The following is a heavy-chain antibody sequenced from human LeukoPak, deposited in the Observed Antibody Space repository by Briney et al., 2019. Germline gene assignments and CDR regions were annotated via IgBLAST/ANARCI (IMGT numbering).Heavy chain of an antibody. Sequence: SETLSLTCTVSGASISSYYWSWIRQPAGKGLEWVGRIYTSGSNNYNPSLKSRVTMSVDTPKNQFSLKLSSVTAADTAMYYCAREVADYGGYYYYHYMDVWGKGTTVTISS. CDR2: IYTSGSN. CDR1: GASISSYY. CDR3: AREVADYGGYYYYHYMDV. V-gene: IGHV4-4*07. J-gene: IGHJ6*03. D-gene: IGHD4-23*01.